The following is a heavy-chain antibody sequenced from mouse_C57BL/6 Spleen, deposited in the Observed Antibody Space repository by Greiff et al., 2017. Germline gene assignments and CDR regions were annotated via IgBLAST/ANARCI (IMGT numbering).Heavy chain of an antibody. Sequence: QVQLQQSGAELARPGASVKLSCKASGYTFTSYGISWVKQRTGQGLEWIGEIYPRSGNTYYNEKFKGKATLTADKSSSTAYMEHRSLTSEDSAVYYCARYYDRGVAYWGQGTLVTVSA. CDR3: ARYYDRGVAY. CDR2: IYPRSGNT. V-gene: IGHV1-81*01. D-gene: IGHD2-4*01. J-gene: IGHJ3*01. CDR1: GYTFTSYG.